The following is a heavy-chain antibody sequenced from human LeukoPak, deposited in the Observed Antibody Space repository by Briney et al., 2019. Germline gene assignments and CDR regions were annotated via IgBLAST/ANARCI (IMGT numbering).Heavy chain of an antibody. CDR1: GFTFDDYA. V-gene: IGHV3-9*01. CDR3: AKALYGVDPITYYFDY. D-gene: IGHD3-3*01. Sequence: GRSLRLSCAASGFTFDDYAMHWVRQAPGKGLEWASGISWNSGSIGYADSVKGRFTISRDNAKNSLYLQMNSLRAEDTALYYCAKALYGVDPITYYFDYWGQGTLVTVSS. CDR2: ISWNSGSI. J-gene: IGHJ4*02.